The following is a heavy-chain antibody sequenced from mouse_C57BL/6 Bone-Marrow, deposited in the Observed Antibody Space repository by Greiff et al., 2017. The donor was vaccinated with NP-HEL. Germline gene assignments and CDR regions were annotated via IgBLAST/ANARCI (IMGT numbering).Heavy chain of an antibody. CDR3: ARDPDYYGSYWYFDV. CDR1: GFTFSSYA. D-gene: IGHD1-1*01. CDR2: ISDGGSYT. J-gene: IGHJ1*03. Sequence: EVHLVESGGGLVKPGGSLKLSCAASGFTFSSYAMSWVRQTPEKRLEWVATISDGGSYTYYPDNVKGRFTIYRDNAKNNLYLQMRHLKSEDTAMYYCARDPDYYGSYWYFDVWGTGTTVTVSS. V-gene: IGHV5-4*01.